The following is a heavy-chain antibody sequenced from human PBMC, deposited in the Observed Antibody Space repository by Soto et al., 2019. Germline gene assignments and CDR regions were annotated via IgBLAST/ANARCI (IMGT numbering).Heavy chain of an antibody. V-gene: IGHV3-21*01. CDR2: ISSNSAYM. D-gene: IGHD6-13*01. J-gene: IGHJ5*02. Sequence: GGSLRLSCTAAGFTFRSFTVNWVRQARGKGLEWVSTISSNSAYMYYTDALRGRFTISRDNAKNSLHLQMNSLRAEATAVYYCTRDASRDSSARGWFDPRVPRSMVAVAS. CDR3: TRDASRDSSARGWFDP. CDR1: GFTFRSFT.